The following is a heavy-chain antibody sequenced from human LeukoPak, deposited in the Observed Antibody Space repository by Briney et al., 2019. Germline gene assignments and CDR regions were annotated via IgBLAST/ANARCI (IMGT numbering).Heavy chain of an antibody. J-gene: IGHJ4*02. CDR3: ARVGVGYDSSGHDY. CDR1: GFTFSNYW. D-gene: IGHD3-22*01. CDR2: IYTDGSST. V-gene: IGHV3-74*01. Sequence: GGSLRLSCAGSGFTFSNYWMHWVRQAPGKGLVWVSRIYTDGSSTDYADSVKGRFTISRDSAKNMLYLQMNSLRAEDTAVYYCARVGVGYDSSGHDYWGQGTLVTVSS.